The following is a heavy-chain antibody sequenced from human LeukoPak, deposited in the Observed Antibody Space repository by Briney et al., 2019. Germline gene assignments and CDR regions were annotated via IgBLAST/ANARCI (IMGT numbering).Heavy chain of an antibody. Sequence: GGSLRLSCAASGFTFSTFAMIWVRQPPGKGLEWVSSIFPSGDEIHYADSVRGRFTISRDNSKSTLSLQMNSLRAEDTAIYYCAKDHLPGIVVADRDYWGQGTLVTVSS. CDR1: GFTFSTFA. CDR3: AKDHLPGIVVADRDY. CDR2: IFPSGDEI. V-gene: IGHV3-23*01. J-gene: IGHJ4*02. D-gene: IGHD6-19*01.